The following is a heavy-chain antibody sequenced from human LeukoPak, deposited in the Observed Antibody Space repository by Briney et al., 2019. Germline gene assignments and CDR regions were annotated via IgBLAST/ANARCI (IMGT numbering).Heavy chain of an antibody. Sequence: GGSLRLACAPYGFTLSSYGMHWVRQAPGRVLGWGAFIRYDGSNKYYADSVKSRFTISRDNSKNTLYLQMNSLRAEDTAVYYCAKSRYYYGSGNYYSIDYWGQGTLVTVSS. J-gene: IGHJ4*02. V-gene: IGHV3-30*02. CDR2: IRYDGSNK. D-gene: IGHD3-10*01. CDR1: GFTLSSYG. CDR3: AKSRYYYGSGNYYSIDY.